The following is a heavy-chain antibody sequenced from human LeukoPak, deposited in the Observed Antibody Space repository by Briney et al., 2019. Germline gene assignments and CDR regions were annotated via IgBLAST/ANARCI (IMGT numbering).Heavy chain of an antibody. CDR2: FDPEDGET. CDR3: ARDCYGSGSYLVL. V-gene: IGHV1-24*01. D-gene: IGHD3-10*01. Sequence: ASVKVACKVSGYTLTELSMHWVRQAPGKGLEWMGGFDPEDGETIYAQKFQGRVTMTRDTSISTAYMELSRLRSDDTAVYYCARDCYGSGSYLVLWGQGTLVTVSS. CDR1: GYTLTELS. J-gene: IGHJ4*02.